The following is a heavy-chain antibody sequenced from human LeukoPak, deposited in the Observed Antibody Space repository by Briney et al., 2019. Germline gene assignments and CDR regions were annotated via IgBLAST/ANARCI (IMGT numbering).Heavy chain of an antibody. Sequence: ASVKVSCKASGYTLTSYYLHWVRQAPGQGLEWMAIINPSGGSTSHAQKFQGRVTMTRDTSASTVYMELSSLRSEDTAVYYCATYYVLRYFDWLLNNWFDPWGQGTLVTVSS. J-gene: IGHJ5*02. CDR1: GYTLTSYY. V-gene: IGHV1-46*01. CDR3: ATYYVLRYFDWLLNNWFDP. D-gene: IGHD3-9*01. CDR2: INPSGGST.